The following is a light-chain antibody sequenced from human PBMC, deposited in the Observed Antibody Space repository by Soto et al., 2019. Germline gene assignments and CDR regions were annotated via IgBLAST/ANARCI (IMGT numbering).Light chain of an antibody. CDR1: SSNTGNNY. V-gene: IGLV1-51*02. CDR3: ATWDSSLSAGL. J-gene: IGLJ1*01. Sequence: QSARTQPPSVSAAPGQKVTISCSGSSSNTGNNYVSWYQQLPGTAPKLLIYENDKRPSGIPDRFSGSKSGTSATLGITGLQTGDEADYYCATWDSSLSAGLFGTGTKVTVL. CDR2: END.